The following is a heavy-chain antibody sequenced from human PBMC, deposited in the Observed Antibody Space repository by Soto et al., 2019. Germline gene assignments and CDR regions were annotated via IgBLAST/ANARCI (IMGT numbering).Heavy chain of an antibody. V-gene: IGHV4-59*08. CDR2: IYYTGTT. J-gene: IGHJ4*02. CDR1: GGSIRTSY. D-gene: IGHD3-22*01. Sequence: SETLSLTGTVSGGSIRTSYWGWIRPSPGKGLEWIGYIYYTGTTKYNPSLKSRVTISVDSSKNQFSLKLDSVTAAFTAVYYCPKLGGYSQAFVSWGQGTLVSVS. CDR3: PKLGGYSQAFVS.